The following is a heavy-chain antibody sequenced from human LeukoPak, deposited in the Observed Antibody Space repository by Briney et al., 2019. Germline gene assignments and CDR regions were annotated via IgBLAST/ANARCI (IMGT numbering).Heavy chain of an antibody. CDR2: IYYSGST. J-gene: IGHJ4*02. D-gene: IGHD3-3*01. Sequence: SETLSLTCTVSGGSISSGDYYWSWIRQPPGKGLEWIGYIYYSGSTYYNPSLKSRVTISVDTSKNQFSLKLSSVTAADTAVYYCATTYYDFWSGYEGDYWGQGTLVTVCS. V-gene: IGHV4-30-4*08. CDR3: ATTYYDFWSGYEGDY. CDR1: GGSISSGDYY.